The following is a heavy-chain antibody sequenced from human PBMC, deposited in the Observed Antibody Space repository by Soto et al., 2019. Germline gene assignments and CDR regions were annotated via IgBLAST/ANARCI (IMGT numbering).Heavy chain of an antibody. J-gene: IGHJ4*02. CDR3: TTSGAFDY. D-gene: IGHD4-17*01. Sequence: EVHLVESGGGLVQPGGSLKLTCAASGFTLSGSAMHWVRQASGKGLEWVGRIRSKANSYATAYAASVKGRFTISRDDSKNTAYLQMNSLKTEDTAVYYCTTSGAFDYWGQGTLVTVSS. CDR1: GFTLSGSA. V-gene: IGHV3-73*01. CDR2: IRSKANSYAT.